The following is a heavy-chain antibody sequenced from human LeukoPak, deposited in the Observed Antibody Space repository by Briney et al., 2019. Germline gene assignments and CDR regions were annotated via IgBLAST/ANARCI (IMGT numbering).Heavy chain of an antibody. D-gene: IGHD3-10*01. CDR3: VPYGSGTPPWFDP. CDR2: IYYSGST. Sequence: PSETLSLTCTVSGGSISSSSYYWGWIRQPPGKGLEWIGSIYYSGSTYYNPSLKSRVTISVDTSKNQFSLKLSSVTAADTAVYYCVPYGSGTPPWFDPWGQGTLVTVSS. J-gene: IGHJ5*02. CDR1: GGSISSSSYY. V-gene: IGHV4-39*01.